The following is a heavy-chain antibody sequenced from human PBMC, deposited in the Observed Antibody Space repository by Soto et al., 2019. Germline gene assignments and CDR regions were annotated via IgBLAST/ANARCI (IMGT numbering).Heavy chain of an antibody. CDR2: ISSYNANT. CDR3: ARDHITGTGDDVDF. Sequence: QVQLVQSGSEVKTAGASVRVSCKACGYTFISYGISWVRQAPGQGLEWMGWISSYNANTNYAQKFQDRVTLTTDASTSTTYMELRSLRPDDTAEYYCARDHITGTGDDVDFWGQGTLVTVSS. V-gene: IGHV1-18*01. CDR1: GYTFISYG. J-gene: IGHJ4*02. D-gene: IGHD6-19*01.